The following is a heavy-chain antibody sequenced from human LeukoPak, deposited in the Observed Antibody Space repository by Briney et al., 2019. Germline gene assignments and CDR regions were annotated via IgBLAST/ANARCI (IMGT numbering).Heavy chain of an antibody. CDR3: ARVRIGQQLDKYYYYAMDV. CDR2: INPNSGGT. J-gene: IGHJ6*02. D-gene: IGHD6-13*01. V-gene: IGHV1-2*02. CDR1: GCTFTDYY. Sequence: GASVKVSCKASGCTFTDYYMHWVRQAPGQGLEWMGWINPNSGGTNYAQKFQGRVTMTTDTSISTAYMEVSRLRSDDTAVYYCARVRIGQQLDKYYYYAMDVWGQGTTVTVSS.